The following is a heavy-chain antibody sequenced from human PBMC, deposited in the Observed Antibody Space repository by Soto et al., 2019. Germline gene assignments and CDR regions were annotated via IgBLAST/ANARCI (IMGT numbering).Heavy chain of an antibody. CDR1: GFTFSSYG. CDR3: AKGDCGGAFYSFDAFDI. V-gene: IGHV3-30*18. Sequence: QVQLVESGGGVVQPGRSLRLSCAASGFTFSSYGMHWVRQAPGKGLEWVAVISYDGSNKYYADSVKGRFTISRDNSKNALYLQMNGLRAEDPAVYYCAKGDCGGAFYSFDAFDIWGQGTMVTVSS. CDR2: ISYDGSNK. D-gene: IGHD2-21*02. J-gene: IGHJ3*02.